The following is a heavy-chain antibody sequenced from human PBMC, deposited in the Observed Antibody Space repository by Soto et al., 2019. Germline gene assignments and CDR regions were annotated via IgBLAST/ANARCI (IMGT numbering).Heavy chain of an antibody. V-gene: IGHV1-69*06. CDR3: AREDCSGGSCLPNWFDP. D-gene: IGHD2-15*01. CDR2: IIPIFGTA. J-gene: IGHJ5*02. CDR1: GGTFSSYA. Sequence: ASVKVSCKASGGTFSSYAISWVRQAPGQGLEWMGGIIPIFGTANYAQKFQGRVTITADKSTSTAYMELSSLRSEDTAVYYCAREDCSGGSCLPNWFDPWGQGTLVTSPQ.